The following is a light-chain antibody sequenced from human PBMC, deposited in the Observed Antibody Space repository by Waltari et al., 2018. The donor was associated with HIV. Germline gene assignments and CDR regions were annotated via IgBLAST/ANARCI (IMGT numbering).Light chain of an antibody. J-gene: IGLJ2*01. CDR2: GNN. Sequence: QSVLTQPPSASGTPGQRVTISCSGSSSNLGSNYVYWYQQLPGTAPKLPIYGNNQRPSGVPDRFSGYKSGTSASLAISGRRSEDEADYYGAAWDDSLSGRVFGGGTKLTGL. V-gene: IGLV1-47*01. CDR1: SSNLGSNY. CDR3: AAWDDSLSGRV.